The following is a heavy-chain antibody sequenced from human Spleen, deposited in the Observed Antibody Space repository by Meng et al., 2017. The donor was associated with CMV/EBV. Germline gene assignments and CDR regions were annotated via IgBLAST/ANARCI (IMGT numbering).Heavy chain of an antibody. CDR1: GFTFSSYE. Sequence: GESLKISCAASGFTFSSYEMNWVRQAPGKGLEWVSYISISGSIIYYADSVKGRFTISRDNAKNTLYLQMNSLRAEDTAVYYCARMRPEYYFDYWGQGTLVTVSS. CDR2: ISISGSII. CDR3: ARMRPEYYFDY. J-gene: IGHJ4*02. D-gene: IGHD2-2*01. V-gene: IGHV3-48*03.